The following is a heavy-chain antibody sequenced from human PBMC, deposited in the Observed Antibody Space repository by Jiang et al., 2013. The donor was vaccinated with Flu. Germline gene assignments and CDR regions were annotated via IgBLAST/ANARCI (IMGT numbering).Heavy chain of an antibody. J-gene: IGHJ6*03. CDR3: ARGPGLNMVRGNIIIENYYYMDV. CDR2: IDWTGDV. Sequence: KPTQTLTLTCTFSGFSLTTRGMGVNWIRQPPGKALQWLALIDWTGDVYYTTSLNTRLSVSRDTSKNQVVLTMTNMDPVDTATYYCARGPGLNMVRGNIIIENYYYMDVWGKGTTVTVSS. V-gene: IGHV2-70*01. D-gene: IGHD3-10*01. CDR1: GFSLTTRGMG.